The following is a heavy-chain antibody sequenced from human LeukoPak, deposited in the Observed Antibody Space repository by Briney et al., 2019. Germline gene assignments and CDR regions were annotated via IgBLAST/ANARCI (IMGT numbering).Heavy chain of an antibody. Sequence: GGSLRLSCAASGFTFSSYGMHWVRQAPGKGLEWVAFIRYDGSNKYYADSVKGRFTISRDNSKNTLYLQMNSLRAEDTAVYYCAKDRMAIFGVVIPYYFDYWGQGTLVTVSS. CDR3: AKDRMAIFGVVIPYYFDY. CDR1: GFTFSSYG. J-gene: IGHJ4*02. D-gene: IGHD3-3*01. V-gene: IGHV3-30*02. CDR2: IRYDGSNK.